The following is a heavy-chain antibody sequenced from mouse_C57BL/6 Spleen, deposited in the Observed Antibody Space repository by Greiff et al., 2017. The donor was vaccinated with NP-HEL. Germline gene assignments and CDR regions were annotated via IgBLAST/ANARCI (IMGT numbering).Heavy chain of an antibody. CDR1: GYTFTSYW. V-gene: IGHV1-7*01. CDR2: INPSSGYT. J-gene: IGHJ2*01. Sequence: QVQLQQSGAELVKPGASVKLSCKASGYTFTSYWMHWVKQRPGQGLEWIGYINPSSGYTQYNQKFKDKATLTADKSSRTAYMQMSSLTYEDSEIYYCASGDYDEGEFDYWGQGTTLTVSS. D-gene: IGHD2-4*01. CDR3: ASGDYDEGEFDY.